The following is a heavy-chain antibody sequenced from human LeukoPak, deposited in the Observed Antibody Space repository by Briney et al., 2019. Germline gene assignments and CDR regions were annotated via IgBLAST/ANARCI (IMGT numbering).Heavy chain of an antibody. CDR3: ARGMVVDGTGTTLY. J-gene: IGHJ4*02. D-gene: IGHD1-1*01. CDR2: ISSSSSTI. CDR1: GFTFSSYS. Sequence: QAGGSLRLSCAASGFTFSSYSMNWVRQAPGKGLEWVSYISSSSSTIYYADSVKGRFTISRDNAKNSLYLQMNSLRAEDTAVYYCARGMVVDGTGTTLYWGQGTLVTVSS. V-gene: IGHV3-48*01.